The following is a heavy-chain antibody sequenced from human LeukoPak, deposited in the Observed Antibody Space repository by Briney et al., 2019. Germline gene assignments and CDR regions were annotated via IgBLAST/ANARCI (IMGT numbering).Heavy chain of an antibody. CDR2: IYYSGST. CDR1: GGSIISHY. D-gene: IGHD3-22*01. V-gene: IGHV4-59*11. J-gene: IGHJ4*02. Sequence: SETLSLTCIFSGGSIISHYWIWIRQPPGKGLEWMGYIYYSGSTNYNPSLKSRVTISVDTSKNQFSLKLSSVTAADTAVYYCARITDSSGYWGYFDYWGQGTLVTVSS. CDR3: ARITDSSGYWGYFDY.